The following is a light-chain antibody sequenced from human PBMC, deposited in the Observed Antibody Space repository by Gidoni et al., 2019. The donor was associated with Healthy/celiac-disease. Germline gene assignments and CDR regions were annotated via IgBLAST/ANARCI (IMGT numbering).Light chain of an antibody. J-gene: IGLJ2*01. CDR3: QAWDSSTVV. Sequence: SYKLTQPPSVSVSPGQTASITCSGEKWGDKYACWYQQKPGQSPVSVLHQDSKRPSGIPERFSGSNSGNTATLTISGTQAMDEADYFCQAWDSSTVVFGGGTKLTVL. V-gene: IGLV3-1*01. CDR2: QDS. CDR1: KWGDKY.